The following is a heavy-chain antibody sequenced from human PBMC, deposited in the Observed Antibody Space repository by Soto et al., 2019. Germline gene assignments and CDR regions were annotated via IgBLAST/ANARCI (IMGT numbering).Heavy chain of an antibody. V-gene: IGHV4-39*01. Sequence: QLQLQESGPGLVKPSETLSLTCTVSGGSISTSSYYWGWIRQPPGKGLEWIGSIYYSGSTYYNPSLKRRVTISVDTSKNPFSLKLVSVTAADTALYYCARQAYCSSTSCDLDWNWFDPWGQGTLVTVSS. CDR1: GGSISTSSYY. D-gene: IGHD2-2*01. J-gene: IGHJ5*02. CDR3: ARQAYCSSTSCDLDWNWFDP. CDR2: IYYSGST.